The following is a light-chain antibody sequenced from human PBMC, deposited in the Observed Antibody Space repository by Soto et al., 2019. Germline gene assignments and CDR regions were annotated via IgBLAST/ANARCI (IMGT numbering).Light chain of an antibody. V-gene: IGKV1-5*03. J-gene: IGKJ4*01. CDR1: QSISTW. CDR3: QHYNSYPLS. Sequence: DIQMTQSPSTLSASVGDTVTITGRARQSISTWLAWSQQKPGKAPKLLICKAASLVGGVPSRFGGSGSGPLFNTTISTLHPDDFATYDCQHYNSYPLSFGGGTTVDTK. CDR2: KAA.